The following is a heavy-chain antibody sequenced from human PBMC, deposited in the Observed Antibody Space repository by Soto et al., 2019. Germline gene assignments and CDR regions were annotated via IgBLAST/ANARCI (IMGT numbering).Heavy chain of an antibody. J-gene: IGHJ4*02. D-gene: IGHD2-15*01. CDR1: GYSFEDYS. V-gene: IGHV3-9*01. CDR2: ISWNGNFT. Sequence: EVQLVESGGDMVQPGRSLKLSCVGSGYSFEDYSMHWVRQAPGKGLEWVSGISWNGNFTGYADSVKGRFTISRDNAKNSLFLQMRSLSLEYTALYYCVGGSWFDWGQGTLVTVSA. CDR3: VGGSWFD.